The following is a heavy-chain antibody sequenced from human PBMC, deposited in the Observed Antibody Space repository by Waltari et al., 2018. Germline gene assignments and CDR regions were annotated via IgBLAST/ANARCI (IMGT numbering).Heavy chain of an antibody. Sequence: QVQLVQSGAEVKKPGASVKVSCKVSGYTLTELSMHWVRQAPGKGLEWMGGFDPEDGETIYAQKFQGRVTMTEDTSTDTAYMELSSLRSEDTAVYYCATVGYYGSGSWYYFDYWGQGTLVTVSS. J-gene: IGHJ4*02. CDR2: FDPEDGET. V-gene: IGHV1-24*01. CDR3: ATVGYYGSGSWYYFDY. D-gene: IGHD3-10*01. CDR1: GYTLTELS.